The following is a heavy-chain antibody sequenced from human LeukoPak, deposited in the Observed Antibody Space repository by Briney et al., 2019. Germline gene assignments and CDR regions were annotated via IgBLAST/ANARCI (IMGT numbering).Heavy chain of an antibody. CDR2: FYPGDSDT. D-gene: IGHD5-18*01. Sequence: GESLKISCKGSGYRFTSYWIGWVRQPPGKGLEWMGIFYPGDSDTRYSPSFHDQVTISAGKSISTAYLQCSSLQASDPGMYYCARRSRYGRHYLDYWGQGTLVTVSS. CDR3: ARRSRYGRHYLDY. V-gene: IGHV5-51*01. CDR1: GYRFTSYW. J-gene: IGHJ4*02.